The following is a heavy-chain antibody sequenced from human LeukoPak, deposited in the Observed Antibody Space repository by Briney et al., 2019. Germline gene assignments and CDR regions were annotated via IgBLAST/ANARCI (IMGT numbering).Heavy chain of an antibody. D-gene: IGHD2-2*01. Sequence: GGSLRLSCAASGFSFRSYAMIWVRQAPGKGLDWVSAISGSGGTTDYADSVKGRFTISRDNSENTLYLQMNSLRAEDTAVYYCAALGQLLFWSQGTLVTVSS. CDR1: GFSFRSYA. CDR2: ISGSGGTT. J-gene: IGHJ4*02. CDR3: AALGQLLF. V-gene: IGHV3-23*01.